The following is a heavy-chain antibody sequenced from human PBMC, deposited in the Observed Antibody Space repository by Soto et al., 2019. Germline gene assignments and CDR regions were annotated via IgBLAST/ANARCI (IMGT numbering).Heavy chain of an antibody. V-gene: IGHV2-5*04. CDR3: QRKGPENGPLDY. CDR2: IYWNDDK. Sequence: QITLKESGPTLVKPTQTLTLTCTFSGFSLSTSGVGVGCIRQPPGKALECLAVIYWNDDKQYSPSLKNRLTISKYSSKNQVVLSMPTMRPMDTGTYYCQRKGPENGPLDYWGQATLVTVSS. J-gene: IGHJ4*02. CDR1: GFSLSTSGVG.